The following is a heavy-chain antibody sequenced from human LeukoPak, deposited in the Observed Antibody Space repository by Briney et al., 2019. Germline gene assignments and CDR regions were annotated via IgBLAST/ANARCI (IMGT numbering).Heavy chain of an antibody. CDR2: IYYSGST. Sequence: SDTLSLTCTVSGGSISSSSYYWGWIRQPPGKGRGWIGSIYYSGSTYYNPSLKSRVTISVDTSKNQFSLKLSSVTAADTAVYYGARQGADSSGYCYLSYFDYWGQGTLVTVSS. D-gene: IGHD3-22*01. V-gene: IGHV4-39*01. CDR3: ARQGADSSGYCYLSYFDY. CDR1: GGSISSSSYY. J-gene: IGHJ4*02.